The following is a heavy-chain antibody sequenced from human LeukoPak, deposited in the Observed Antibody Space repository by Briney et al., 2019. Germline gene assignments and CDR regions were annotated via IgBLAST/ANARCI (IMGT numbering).Heavy chain of an antibody. D-gene: IGHD1-26*01. CDR2: TYYRSKWYY. CDR1: GDSVSSNSAA. CDR3: ARDPVGGSTIFGY. J-gene: IGHJ4*02. Sequence: SQTLSLTCAISGDSVSSNSAAWNWIRQSPSRGLEWLGSTYYRSKWYYDYAVAVKSRISINPDTYKNQFSLQLSSVTPEDTAVYYCARDPVGGSTIFGYWGQGTLVTVSS. V-gene: IGHV6-1*01.